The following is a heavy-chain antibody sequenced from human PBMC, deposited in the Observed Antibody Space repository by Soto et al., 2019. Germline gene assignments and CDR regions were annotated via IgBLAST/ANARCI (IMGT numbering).Heavy chain of an antibody. CDR2: IYYSGST. CDR1: GGSISSSY. Sequence: SETLSLTCTVSGGSISSSYWSWLRQPPGKGLEWIGYIYYSGSTNYNPSLKSRVTLSVDTSKNQFSLKLSSVTAADTAVYYCARHGDQLRTDAFDIWGQGTMVTVSS. J-gene: IGHJ3*02. V-gene: IGHV4-59*08. D-gene: IGHD2-2*01. CDR3: ARHGDQLRTDAFDI.